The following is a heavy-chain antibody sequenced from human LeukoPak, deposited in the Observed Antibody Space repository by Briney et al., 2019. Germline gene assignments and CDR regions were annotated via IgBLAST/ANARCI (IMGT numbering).Heavy chain of an antibody. J-gene: IGHJ4*02. CDR3: ARGPGITGTTRFDY. CDR1: GGSISSGGYY. CDR2: IYYSGST. D-gene: IGHD1-20*01. Sequence: PSETLSLTCTVSGGSISSGGYYWSWIRQHPGKGLEWIGYIYYSGSTYYNPSLKSRVTISVDTSKNQFSLKLSSVTAADTAVYYCARGPGITGTTRFDYWDQGTLVTVSS. V-gene: IGHV4-31*03.